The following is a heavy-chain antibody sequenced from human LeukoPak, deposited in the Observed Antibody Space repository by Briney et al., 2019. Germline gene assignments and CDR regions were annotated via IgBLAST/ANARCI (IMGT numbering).Heavy chain of an antibody. Sequence: GESLKISCKGSGYNFTSYWIGWVRQMPGQGLEWMGIIYPGDSDTRYSPSFQGQVTISADKSISTAYLQWSSLKASDTAMYYCARAYSGRPYYFDYWGQGTLVTVSS. CDR2: IYPGDSDT. V-gene: IGHV5-51*01. CDR3: ARAYSGRPYYFDY. CDR1: GYNFTSYW. D-gene: IGHD1-26*01. J-gene: IGHJ4*02.